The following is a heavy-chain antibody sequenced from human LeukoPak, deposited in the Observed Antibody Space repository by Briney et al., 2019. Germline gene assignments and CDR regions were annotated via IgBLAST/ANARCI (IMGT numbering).Heavy chain of an antibody. Sequence: SQTLSLTCTVSGGSISSGIYYWSWIRQPPEKGLEWIGYIYHSGSTYYNPSLKSRVTISVDRSKNQFFLKLSSVTAADTAVYYCARAEQLATPLPSCCFDYWGQGTLVTVSS. CDR1: GGSISSGIYY. J-gene: IGHJ4*02. V-gene: IGHV4-30-2*01. D-gene: IGHD6-6*01. CDR2: IYHSGST. CDR3: ARAEQLATPLPSCCFDY.